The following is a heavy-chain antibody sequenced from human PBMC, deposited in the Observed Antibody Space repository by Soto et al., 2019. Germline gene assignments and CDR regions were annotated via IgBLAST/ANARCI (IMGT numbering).Heavy chain of an antibody. CDR2: IDPSDSYT. D-gene: IGHD6-6*01. CDR3: ARLLRINTAARRLYNWFDP. Sequence: GGSLKISCKGSGYSFTRYWISWGRQMPGKGLGWMGRIDPSDSYTNYSPSFQGHVTISADKSISTAYLQWSSLKASDTAMYYCARLLRINTAARRLYNWFDPWGQGTLVTVSS. J-gene: IGHJ5*02. V-gene: IGHV5-10-1*01. CDR1: GYSFTRYW.